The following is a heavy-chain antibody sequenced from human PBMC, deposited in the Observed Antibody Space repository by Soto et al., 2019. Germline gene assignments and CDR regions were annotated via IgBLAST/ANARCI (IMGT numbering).Heavy chain of an antibody. V-gene: IGHV3-48*02. Sequence: PGGSLRLSCAASGFTFSSYSMNWVRQAPGKGLEWVSYISSSSSTIYYADSVKGRFTISRDNAKNSLYLQMNSLRDEDTAVYYCARVASVWQWLVPPHFQHWGQGTLVTVSS. J-gene: IGHJ1*01. CDR2: ISSSSSTI. CDR1: GFTFSSYS. CDR3: ARVASVWQWLVPPHFQH. D-gene: IGHD6-19*01.